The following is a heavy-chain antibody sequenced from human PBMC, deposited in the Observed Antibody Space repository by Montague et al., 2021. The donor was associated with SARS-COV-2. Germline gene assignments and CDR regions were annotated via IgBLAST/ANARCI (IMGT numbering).Heavy chain of an antibody. J-gene: IGHJ4*02. D-gene: IGHD5-18*01. CDR2: ISYSGST. Sequence: SETLSLTCTVSGGSISSYYWSWIRQPPGQGLEWIGYISYSGSTNYNPSLNSRVTISVDTSKNQFSLKLSSVTAADTAVYYCARGNVDTAMVLPYPCYYYCLDCWGKGTLVTVSS. CDR1: GGSISSYY. CDR3: ARGNVDTAMVLPYPCYYYCLDC. V-gene: IGHV4-59*01.